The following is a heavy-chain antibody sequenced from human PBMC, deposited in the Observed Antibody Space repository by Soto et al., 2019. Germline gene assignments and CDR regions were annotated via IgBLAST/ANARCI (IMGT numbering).Heavy chain of an antibody. Sequence: QVQLVESGGGVVQPGRSLRLSCAASGFTFSSYAMHWVRQAPGKGLEWVAVISYDGSNKYYADSVKGRFTISRDNSKNTLYLQMNSLRAEDTAVYYCARDPYNYYDSSGYYARDYFAYWGQGTLVTVSS. D-gene: IGHD3-22*01. CDR3: ARDPYNYYDSSGYYARDYFAY. V-gene: IGHV3-30-3*01. J-gene: IGHJ4*02. CDR1: GFTFSSYA. CDR2: ISYDGSNK.